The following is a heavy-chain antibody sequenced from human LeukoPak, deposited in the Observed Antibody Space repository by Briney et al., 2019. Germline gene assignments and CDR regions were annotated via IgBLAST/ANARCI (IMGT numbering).Heavy chain of an antibody. J-gene: IGHJ6*02. D-gene: IGHD5-18*01. CDR2: INHSGST. V-gene: IGHV4-34*01. CDR1: GGSFSGYY. CDR3: ARLDPARDPAYYYSSGRDV. Sequence: SETLSLTCAVYGGSFSGYYWSWIRQPPGKGLEWIGEINHSGSTNYNPSLKSRVTISVDTSKNQFSLKLSSVTAADTAVYYCARLDPARDPAYYYSSGRDVGAQGTRVTVSS.